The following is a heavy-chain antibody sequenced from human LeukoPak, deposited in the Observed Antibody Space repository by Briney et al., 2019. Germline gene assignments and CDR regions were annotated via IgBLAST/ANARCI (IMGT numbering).Heavy chain of an antibody. CDR1: GFTFSDCY. D-gene: IGHD3-22*01. CDR2: ISTSSTYT. CDR3: AKARGRGDYYDNPIDY. J-gene: IGHJ4*02. Sequence: KSGGSLRLSCAASGFTFSDCYMSWIRQAPGKGLEWVSYISTSSTYTNYADSVKGRFTISRDNAKNSLYLQMNSLRAEDTAVYYCAKARGRGDYYDNPIDYWGQGTLVTVSS. V-gene: IGHV3-11*05.